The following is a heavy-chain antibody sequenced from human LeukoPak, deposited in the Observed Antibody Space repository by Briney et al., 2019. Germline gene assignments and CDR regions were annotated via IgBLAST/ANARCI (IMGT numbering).Heavy chain of an antibody. CDR2: ISSDGSTT. D-gene: IGHD6-25*01. V-gene: IGHV3-74*01. Sequence: GGSLRLSCVVSGFTFRGYWMHWVRQAPGKGLVWLSRISSDGSTTNYADSVKGRFIISRDNAENTLYMEVNNLRAEDTGLYYCAREDALERLQWGQGTLVTVSS. CDR3: AREDALERLQ. J-gene: IGHJ4*02. CDR1: GFTFRGYW.